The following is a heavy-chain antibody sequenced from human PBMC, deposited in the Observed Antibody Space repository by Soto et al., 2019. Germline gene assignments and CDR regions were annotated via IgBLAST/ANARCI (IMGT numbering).Heavy chain of an antibody. V-gene: IGHV3-33*01. J-gene: IGHJ6*02. CDR1: GFTCSNYG. Sequence: SLRISCAASGFTCSNYGMHWVRQSPGKGLEWVAIIWHDGNNKYYADSVRGRFIISRDNSKNRLYLQMNSLRAEDTAVYYCASDLVGASDSYGLDVWGQGTPVTVSS. CDR2: IWHDGNNK. CDR3: ASDLVGASDSYGLDV. D-gene: IGHD1-26*01.